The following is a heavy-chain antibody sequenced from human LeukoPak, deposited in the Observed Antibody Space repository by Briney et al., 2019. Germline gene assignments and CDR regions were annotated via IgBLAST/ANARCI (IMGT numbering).Heavy chain of an antibody. V-gene: IGHV3-69-1*01. CDR1: GFTVSSNY. CDR2: ISSSSYI. Sequence: GSLRLSCAASGFTVSSNYMSWVRQAPGKGLEWVSSISSSSYIYYADSVKGRFTISRDNAKNSLYLQMNSLRADDTAVYYCASDPSIKEFSLFDYWGQGTLVTVSS. CDR3: ASDPSIKEFSLFDY. J-gene: IGHJ4*02. D-gene: IGHD1-14*01.